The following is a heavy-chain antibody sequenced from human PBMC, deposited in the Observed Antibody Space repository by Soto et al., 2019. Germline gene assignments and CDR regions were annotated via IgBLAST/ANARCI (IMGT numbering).Heavy chain of an antibody. Sequence: PGGSLRLSCAASGFTFSSYSMNWVRQAPGKGLEWVSSISSSSSYIYYADSVKGRFTISRDNAKNSLYLQMNSLRAEDTAVYYCAREISIAARRYFDYWGQGTLVTVSS. V-gene: IGHV3-21*01. CDR2: ISSSSSYI. CDR1: GFTFSSYS. CDR3: AREISIAARRYFDY. D-gene: IGHD6-6*01. J-gene: IGHJ4*02.